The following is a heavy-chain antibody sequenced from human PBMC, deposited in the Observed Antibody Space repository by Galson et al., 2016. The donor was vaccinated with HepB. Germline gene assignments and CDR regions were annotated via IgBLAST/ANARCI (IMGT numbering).Heavy chain of an antibody. CDR2: SDTTSTTT. D-gene: IGHD2-15*01. CDR3: ARDRGYCTGGNCYRFIDF. J-gene: IGHJ3*01. V-gene: IGHV3-48*01. CDR1: GFSFNIFS. Sequence: LRLSCAASGFSFNIFSVSWVRQAPGKGLEWISYSDTTSTTTYYAESVRGRFTISRDNAKRLVHLQLNSLRVDDTGVYYCARDRGYCTGGNCYRFIDFWGQGIMFTVSS.